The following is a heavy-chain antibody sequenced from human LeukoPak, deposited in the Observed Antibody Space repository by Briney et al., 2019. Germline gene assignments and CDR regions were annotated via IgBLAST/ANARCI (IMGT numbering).Heavy chain of an antibody. CDR2: IKSKYDGETT. D-gene: IGHD6-25*01. V-gene: IGHV3-15*01. Sequence: GGSLRLSCAASGFTFSNAWMNWVRQPPGKGLEWVGRIKSKYDGETTDYAAPVKGRFTISRDDSRVTVYLQMNSLKIDDAGPYYCATGGYYFDIWGRGTLVTVSS. J-gene: IGHJ2*01. CDR1: GFTFSNAW. CDR3: ATGGYYFDI.